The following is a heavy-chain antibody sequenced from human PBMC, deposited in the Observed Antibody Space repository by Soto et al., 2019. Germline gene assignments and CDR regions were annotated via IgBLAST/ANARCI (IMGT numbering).Heavy chain of an antibody. Sequence: SETLSLTCAVYGGSFSGYYWSWIRQPPGKGLEWIGEIYHSGSTNYNPSLKSRVTISVDKSKNQFSLKLSSVTAADTAVYYCARINQYYYGSGAFDPWGQGTLVTVSS. J-gene: IGHJ5*02. CDR1: GGSFSGYY. CDR3: ARINQYYYGSGAFDP. D-gene: IGHD3-10*01. V-gene: IGHV4-34*01. CDR2: IYHSGST.